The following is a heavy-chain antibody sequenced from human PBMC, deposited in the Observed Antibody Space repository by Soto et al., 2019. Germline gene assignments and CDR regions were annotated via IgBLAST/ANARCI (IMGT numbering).Heavy chain of an antibody. V-gene: IGHV3-23*01. J-gene: IGHJ4*02. CDR3: AKGLLNGRWYAAD. Sequence: EVHLLESGGVLVQPGESLRLSCETSGFTFSNCDMTWVRQAPGKGLEWVSVITKTGDTDYADSVKGRFTISRDNSKNTVYLQMNSLRAEDTAVYYCAKGLLNGRWYAADWGQGTLVTVSS. CDR1: GFTFSNCD. CDR2: ITKTGDT. D-gene: IGHD6-13*01.